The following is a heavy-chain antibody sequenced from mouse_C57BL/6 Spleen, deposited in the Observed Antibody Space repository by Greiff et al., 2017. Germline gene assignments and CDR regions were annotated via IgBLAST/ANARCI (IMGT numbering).Heavy chain of an antibody. D-gene: IGHD1-1*01. CDR2: IDPANGNT. J-gene: IGHJ4*01. Sequence: VQLKESVAELVRPGASVKLSCTASGFNIKNTYMHWVKQRPEQGLEWIGRIDPANGNTKYAPKFQGKATITADTSSNTAYLQLSSLTSEDTAIYYCAPSITTVVATDYAMDYWGQGTSVTVSS. CDR1: GFNIKNTY. V-gene: IGHV14-3*01. CDR3: APSITTVVATDYAMDY.